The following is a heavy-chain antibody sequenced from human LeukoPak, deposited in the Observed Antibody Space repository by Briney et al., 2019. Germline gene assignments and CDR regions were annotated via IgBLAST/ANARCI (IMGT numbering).Heavy chain of an antibody. D-gene: IGHD2-15*01. CDR2: INPSGGST. CDR3: ARGTLGYCSGGSCPHHDTFDI. V-gene: IGHV1-46*01. J-gene: IGHJ3*02. CDR1: EYTFTSYY. Sequence: GASVKVSCKASEYTFTSYYMHWVRQAPGQGREWMGIINPSGGSTSYAQKFQGRVTVTRDTSTSTVYMELSSLRSEDTAVYYCARGTLGYCSGGSCPHHDTFDIWGQGTMVTVSS.